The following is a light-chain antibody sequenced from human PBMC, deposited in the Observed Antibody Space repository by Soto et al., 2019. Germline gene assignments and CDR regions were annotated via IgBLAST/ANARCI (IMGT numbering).Light chain of an antibody. CDR3: QHA. V-gene: IGKV1-5*03. Sequence: DIQMTQSPSTLSASVGDRVTITCRASQSISSWLAWYQQKPGKAPKLLIYKASSLGSGVPSRFSGSGSGTEFTLTISSLQPDDFATYYCQHAFGGGTKVEIK. CDR2: KAS. J-gene: IGKJ4*01. CDR1: QSISSW.